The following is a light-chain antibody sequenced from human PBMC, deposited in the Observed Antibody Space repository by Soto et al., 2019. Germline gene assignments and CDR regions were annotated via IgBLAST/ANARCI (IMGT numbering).Light chain of an antibody. V-gene: IGKV3-11*01. Sequence: EIVLTQSPATLSLSPGERATLSCRASQSISTYLAWYQQKPGQAPRLLIYDASNRATGIPARFSGSGSGTDFTLTISSLEPEDFAVYYCQQRTIWPPVTWTFGQGTMVEIK. CDR2: DAS. CDR1: QSISTY. J-gene: IGKJ1*01. CDR3: QQRTIWPPVTWT.